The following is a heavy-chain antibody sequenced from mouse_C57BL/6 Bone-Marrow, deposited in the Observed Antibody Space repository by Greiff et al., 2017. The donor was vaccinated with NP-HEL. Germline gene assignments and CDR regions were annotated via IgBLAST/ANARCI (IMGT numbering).Heavy chain of an antibody. D-gene: IGHD1-1*02. Sequence: EVKLQESGPGLVKPSQSLSLTCSVTGYSITSGYYWNWIRQFPGNKLEWMGYISYDGSNNYNPSLKNRISITRDTSKNQFFLKLNSVTTEDTATYYCARPLLSSGGFAYWGQGTLVTVSA. CDR1: GYSITSGYY. J-gene: IGHJ3*01. CDR3: ARPLLSSGGFAY. CDR2: ISYDGSN. V-gene: IGHV3-6*01.